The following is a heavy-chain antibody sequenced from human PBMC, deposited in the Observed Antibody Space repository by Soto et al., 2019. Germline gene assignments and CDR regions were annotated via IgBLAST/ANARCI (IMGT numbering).Heavy chain of an antibody. CDR2: INPNSGGT. V-gene: IGHV1-2*02. Sequence: ASVKVSCKASGYTFTGYYMHWVRQAPGQGLEWMGWINPNSGGTNYAQKFQGRVTMTRDTSISTAYMELSRLRSDDTAVYYCARALVIAAAVTFDYWAQGTLVTVSS. CDR1: GYTFTGYY. CDR3: ARALVIAAAVTFDY. J-gene: IGHJ4*02. D-gene: IGHD6-13*01.